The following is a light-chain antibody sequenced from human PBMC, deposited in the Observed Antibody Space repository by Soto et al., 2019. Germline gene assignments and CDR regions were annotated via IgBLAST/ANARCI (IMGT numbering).Light chain of an antibody. V-gene: IGKV3-15*01. CDR2: GAS. J-gene: IGKJ2*01. CDR1: QSVSSD. Sequence: EIVRTRCPATLSMSPGDRVTLSCRASQSVSSDLAWYQQRPGQAPRLLIYGASTRATGIPARFSGTGSGTEFTLTISSLQSEDFAIYSCQQYNNWPPYTFGQGTKVDIK. CDR3: QQYNNWPPYT.